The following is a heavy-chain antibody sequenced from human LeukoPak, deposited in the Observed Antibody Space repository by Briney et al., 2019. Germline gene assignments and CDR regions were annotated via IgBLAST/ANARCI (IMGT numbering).Heavy chain of an antibody. Sequence: QPGGSLRLSCAASGFTFSDHYMDWVRQAPGKGLEGVGRTRNKANSYTTEYAASVKGRFTISRDDSKNSLYLQMNSLKTEDTAVYSCASLYGSGKRWVDTWGQGTLVTVSS. CDR1: GFTFSDHY. J-gene: IGHJ5*02. D-gene: IGHD3-10*01. CDR2: TRNKANSYTT. V-gene: IGHV3-72*01. CDR3: ASLYGSGKRWVDT.